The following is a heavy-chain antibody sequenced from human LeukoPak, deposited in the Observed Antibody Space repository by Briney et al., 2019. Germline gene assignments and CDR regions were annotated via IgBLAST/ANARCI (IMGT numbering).Heavy chain of an antibody. V-gene: IGHV1-69*13. J-gene: IGHJ5*02. D-gene: IGHD3-10*01. CDR2: IIPIFGTA. CDR3: VLLMVRGVINWFDP. CDR1: GGTFSSYA. Sequence: SVKVSCKASGGTFSSYAISWVRQAPGQGLEWMGGIIPIFGTANYAQKFQGRVTITADESTSTAYMELSSLRSEDTAVYYCVLLMVRGVINWFDPGGQGTLVTVSS.